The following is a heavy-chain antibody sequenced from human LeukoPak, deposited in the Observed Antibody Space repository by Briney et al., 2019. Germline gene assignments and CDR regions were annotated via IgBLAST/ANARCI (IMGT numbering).Heavy chain of an antibody. CDR2: INSGGST. D-gene: IGHD6-6*01. V-gene: IGHV3-23*01. Sequence: GGSLRLSCAASGFTFSSYAMSWVRQAPGKGLEWVSVINSGGSTYYTDSVKGRFTISRDNSKNTLYLQINSLRAEDTAVYYCARETRQLARRYYFDYWGQGTLVTVSS. CDR3: ARETRQLARRYYFDY. J-gene: IGHJ4*02. CDR1: GFTFSSYA.